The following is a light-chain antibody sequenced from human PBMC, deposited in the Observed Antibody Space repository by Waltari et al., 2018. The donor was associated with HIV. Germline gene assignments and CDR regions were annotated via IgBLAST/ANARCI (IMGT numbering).Light chain of an antibody. CDR3: CSYGGSTDVV. CDR2: EGS. Sequence: QSALTQPASVSGSPGQSITISCTGPSSDVGSYKLVSWYQQHAGKAPKLMIYEGSKRPSGVSNRFSGSKSGNTASLTISGLQAEDEADYYCCSYGGSTDVVCGGGTKLTVL. V-gene: IGLV2-23*01. CDR1: SSDVGSYKL. J-gene: IGLJ2*01.